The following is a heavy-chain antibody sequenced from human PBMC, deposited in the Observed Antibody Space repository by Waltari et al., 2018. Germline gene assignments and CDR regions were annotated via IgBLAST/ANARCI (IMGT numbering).Heavy chain of an antibody. CDR2: IYHSGST. J-gene: IGHJ5*02. CDR1: GYSISSGYY. CDR3: AKGHYDFWSGYEAPSLGSSNNWFDP. V-gene: IGHV4-38-2*01. Sequence: QVQLQESGPGLVKPSETLSLTCAVSGYSISSGYYWGWIRQPPGKGLKWIGSIYHSGSTYYNPSLKSRVTISVDTSKNQFSLKLSSVTAADTAVYYCAKGHYDFWSGYEAPSLGSSNNWFDPWGQGTLVTVSS. D-gene: IGHD3-3*01.